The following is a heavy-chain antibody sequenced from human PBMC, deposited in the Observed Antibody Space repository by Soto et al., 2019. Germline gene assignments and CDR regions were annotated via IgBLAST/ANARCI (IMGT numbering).Heavy chain of an antibody. CDR2: IIPVFGPA. Sequence: ASVKVSCKASGGTLKNSAISWVRQAPGQGLEWMGGIIPVFGPALYTQKFQGRVTITADESTNTAFLDVSSLRSEDTAVYYCGRGGGRAKVDSWGPGTLVTVSS. CDR1: GGTLKNSA. V-gene: IGHV1-69*13. D-gene: IGHD6-25*01. CDR3: GRGGGRAKVDS. J-gene: IGHJ4*02.